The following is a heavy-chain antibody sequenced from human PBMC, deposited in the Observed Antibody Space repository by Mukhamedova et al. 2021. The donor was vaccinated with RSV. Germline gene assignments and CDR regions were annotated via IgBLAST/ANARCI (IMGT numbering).Heavy chain of an antibody. V-gene: IGHV5-10-1*01. CDR3: ARRGGDFYDISDYWFHP. J-gene: IGHJ5*02. CDR2: IDPGDSYT. Sequence: WVGRIDPGDSYTKYSPSFQGHVTISADKSISTAYLQWSSLKASDTAMYYCARRGGDFYDISDYWFHPWGPGTLVTVSS. D-gene: IGHD3-22*01.